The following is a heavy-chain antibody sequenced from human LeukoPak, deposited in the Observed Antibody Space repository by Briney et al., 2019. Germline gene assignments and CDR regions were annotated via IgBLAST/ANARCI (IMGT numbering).Heavy chain of an antibody. CDR3: ARQVAGLAAYFDY. D-gene: IGHD6-19*01. CDR1: GGSISSSSYY. Sequence: SETLSLTCTVSGGSISSSSYYWGWIRQPPGKGLEWIGSIYYSGSTYYNPSLKSRVTISVDTSKNQFSLKLSSVTAADTAVYYCARQVAGLAAYFDYWGQGTLVTVSS. J-gene: IGHJ4*02. CDR2: IYYSGST. V-gene: IGHV4-39*01.